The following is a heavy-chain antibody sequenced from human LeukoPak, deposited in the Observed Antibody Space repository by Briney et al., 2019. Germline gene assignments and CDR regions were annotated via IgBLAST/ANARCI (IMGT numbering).Heavy chain of an antibody. J-gene: IGHJ3*02. Sequence: SVKVSCKASGVTFSSYAISWVRQAPGQGLEWMGGIIPIFGTANYAQKFQGRVTITADESKSTAYMELSSLRSEDTAVYYCARRPNYYDSSGYVGAFDIWGQGTMVTVSS. CDR2: IIPIFGTA. CDR3: ARRPNYYDSSGYVGAFDI. CDR1: GVTFSSYA. D-gene: IGHD3-22*01. V-gene: IGHV1-69*01.